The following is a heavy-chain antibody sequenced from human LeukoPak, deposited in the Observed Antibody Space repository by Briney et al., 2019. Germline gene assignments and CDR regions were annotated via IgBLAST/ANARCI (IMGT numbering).Heavy chain of an antibody. D-gene: IGHD3-9*01. CDR2: ISYDGSNK. CDR1: GFTFSSYG. CDR3: ARDFEDDILTGYYVPLDY. V-gene: IGHV3-30*03. Sequence: AGGSLRLSCAASGFTFSSYGMHWVRQAPGKGLEWVAVISYDGSNKYYADSVKGRFTISRDNSKNTLYLQMNSLRAEDTAVYYCARDFEDDILTGYYVPLDYWGQGTLVTVSS. J-gene: IGHJ4*02.